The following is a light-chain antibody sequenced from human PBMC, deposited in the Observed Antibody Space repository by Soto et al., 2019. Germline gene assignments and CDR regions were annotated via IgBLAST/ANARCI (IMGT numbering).Light chain of an antibody. V-gene: IGKV3-20*01. CDR3: QQYADSRRT. CDR2: SAS. CDR1: QNLGTLY. Sequence: EIVLTQSPGTLSLSPGERGTLSCRASQNLGTLYLSWFQQKSGQAPRLLIYSASRRATGIPDRFTGSGSGTDFKITINRVEPEYCGGYFCQQYADSRRTVGQATK. J-gene: IGKJ1*01.